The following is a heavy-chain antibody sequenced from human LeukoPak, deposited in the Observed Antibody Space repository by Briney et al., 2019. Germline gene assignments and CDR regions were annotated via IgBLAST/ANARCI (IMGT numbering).Heavy chain of an antibody. CDR1: GFTFSSCW. J-gene: IGHJ4*02. D-gene: IGHD5-12*01. CDR2: IDGDGSST. Sequence: PGGSLRLSCAASGFTFSSCWMQWVRQAPGKGLVWVSRIDGDGSSTNYADSVKGRFSISRDNAKNTLYLQMTSLRAADTAVYYCARGYSGYFYYWGQGTLVTVSS. V-gene: IGHV3-74*01. CDR3: ARGYSGYFYY.